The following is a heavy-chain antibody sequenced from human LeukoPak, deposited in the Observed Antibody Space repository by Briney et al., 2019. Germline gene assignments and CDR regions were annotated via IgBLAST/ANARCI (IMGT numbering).Heavy chain of an antibody. V-gene: IGHV4-4*09. D-gene: IGHD1-26*01. Sequence: SETLSLTCTVSGGSISSDYWNWIRQPPGKGLEWIGYIYTSGSTNYNPSLKSRVTISVDTSRNQFSLELSSVTAADTAVYYCARHSSNSGSYYDRWFDPWGQGTLVTVSS. J-gene: IGHJ5*02. CDR2: IYTSGST. CDR3: ARHSSNSGSYYDRWFDP. CDR1: GGSISSDY.